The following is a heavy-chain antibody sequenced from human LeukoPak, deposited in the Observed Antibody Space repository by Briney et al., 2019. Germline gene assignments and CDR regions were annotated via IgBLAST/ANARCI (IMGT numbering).Heavy chain of an antibody. CDR1: GVTFSTYS. CDR2: ISSSSAYI. CDR3: ARGPRNSSSYQYFQH. D-gene: IGHD6-13*01. V-gene: IGHV3-21*01. J-gene: IGHJ1*01. Sequence: GGSLRLSCAASGVTFSTYSMNWVRQAPGEGLEWVSSISSSSAYIYCADSEKGRFTISRDNAKNSLYLQMNSLRVEDTAVYYCARGPRNSSSYQYFQHWGQGTLVTVSS.